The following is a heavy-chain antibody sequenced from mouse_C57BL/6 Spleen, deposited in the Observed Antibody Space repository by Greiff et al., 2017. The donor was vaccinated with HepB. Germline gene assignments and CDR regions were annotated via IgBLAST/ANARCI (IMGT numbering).Heavy chain of an antibody. D-gene: IGHD1-1*01. V-gene: IGHV5-4*03. CDR3: ARVGSSHFDY. CDR2: ISDGGSYT. J-gene: IGHJ2*01. Sequence: EVKLVESGGGLVKPGGSLKLSCAASGFTFSSYAMSWVRQTPEKRLEWVATISDGGSYTYYPDNVKGRFTISRDNAKNNLYLQMSHLKSEDTAMYYCARVGSSHFDYWGQGTTLTVSS. CDR1: GFTFSSYA.